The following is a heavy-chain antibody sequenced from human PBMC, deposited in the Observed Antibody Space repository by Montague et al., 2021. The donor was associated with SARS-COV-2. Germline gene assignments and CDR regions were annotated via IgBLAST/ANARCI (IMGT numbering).Heavy chain of an antibody. V-gene: IGHV4-39*01. CDR2: IYYSGST. CDR3: ARQEPIVVVVAAARGWSDS. D-gene: IGHD2-15*01. CDR1: GGSISGSSYY. Sequence: SETLSLTCTVSGGSISGSSYYWGWIRQPKGMGLEWIGRIYYSGSTYYNLSRKSRVTIAVDTSKNQLSLKLSSVTAADTAVYDCARQEPIVVVVAAARGWSDSWGQGTLVTVSS. J-gene: IGHJ5*01.